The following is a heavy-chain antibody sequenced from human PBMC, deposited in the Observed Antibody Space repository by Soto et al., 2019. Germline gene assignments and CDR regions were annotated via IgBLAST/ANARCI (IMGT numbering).Heavy chain of an antibody. D-gene: IGHD1-1*01. CDR2: ISGGGGSST. V-gene: IGHV3-23*01. Sequence: SGGGLVQPGKSLRISCAASGFTFGTYAMSWVRQVPGKGLEWVSSISGGGGSSTDYADSVKGRFTISRDDAKNTLFLQMNSLRVEDTAVYYCAKLAHHWNDEYLDYWGQGTLVTVSS. CDR1: GFTFGTYA. CDR3: AKLAHHWNDEYLDY. J-gene: IGHJ4*02.